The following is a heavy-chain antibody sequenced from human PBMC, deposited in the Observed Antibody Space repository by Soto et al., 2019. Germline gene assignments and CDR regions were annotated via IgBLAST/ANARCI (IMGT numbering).Heavy chain of an antibody. V-gene: IGHV3-21*01. D-gene: IGHD6-13*01. CDR2: ISSSSSYI. J-gene: IGHJ3*02. Sequence: EVQLVESGGGLVKPGGSLRLSCAASGFTFSSYSMNWVRQAPGKGLEWVSSISSSSSYIYSADSVKGRFTISRDNAKNSLYLQMNSLRAEDTAVYYCARAPRSEWAAAGDDAVDIWGQGTMVTVSS. CDR3: ARAPRSEWAAAGDDAVDI. CDR1: GFTFSSYS.